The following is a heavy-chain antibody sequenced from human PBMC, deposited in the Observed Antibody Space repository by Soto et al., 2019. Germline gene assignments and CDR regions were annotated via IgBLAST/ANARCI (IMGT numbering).Heavy chain of an antibody. J-gene: IGHJ4*02. CDR3: ARGRASGSYYLLDY. V-gene: IGHV1-8*01. CDR1: GNTFTSYD. CDR2: INPNSGNI. Sequence: GXSVEGSFKDSGNTFTSYDINWGRQATGHGLEWMGWINPNSGNIGYAQKFQGRVTMTRDTAIRTAYMEVSRLRSDDTAVYYCARGRASGSYYLLDYWGQGTLVTVYS. D-gene: IGHD3-10*01.